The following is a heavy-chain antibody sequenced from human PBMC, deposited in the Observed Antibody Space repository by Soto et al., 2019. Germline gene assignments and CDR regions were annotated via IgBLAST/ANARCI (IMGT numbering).Heavy chain of an antibody. CDR2: ILHDGSNK. V-gene: IGHV3-30-3*01. CDR1: GFTFSTYA. CDR3: ARDVRGYSYLCTIYYYGMDV. D-gene: IGHD5-18*01. Sequence: PGGSLRLSCAASGFTFSTYAMNWVRQAPGKGLEWVAVILHDGSNKYYADSVKGRFTISRDNSKNALYLQMNSLRSDDTAVYYCARDVRGYSYLCTIYYYGMDVWGQGTTVTVSS. J-gene: IGHJ6*02.